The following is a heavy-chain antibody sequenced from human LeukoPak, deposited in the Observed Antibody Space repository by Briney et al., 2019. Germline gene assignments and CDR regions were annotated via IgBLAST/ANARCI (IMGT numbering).Heavy chain of an antibody. Sequence: SETLSLTCTVSGGSISSHYWSWIRQPPGKGPEWIGYIYYSGSTTYNPSLKSRVPISVDTSKNQFSLKLSSVTAADTAVYYCARGEWELNDWGQGTLVTVSS. J-gene: IGHJ4*02. CDR1: GGSISSHY. D-gene: IGHD1-26*01. V-gene: IGHV4-59*11. CDR3: ARGEWELND. CDR2: IYYSGST.